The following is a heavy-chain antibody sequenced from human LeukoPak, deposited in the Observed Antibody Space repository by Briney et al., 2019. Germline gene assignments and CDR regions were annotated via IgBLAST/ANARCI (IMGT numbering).Heavy chain of an antibody. CDR2: IKQDGSEK. V-gene: IGHV3-7*01. D-gene: IGHD6-13*01. Sequence: PGGSLRLSCAASGFTFSSYWMSWVRQAPGKGLEWVANIKQDGSEKYYVDSVKGRFTISRDNAKNSLYLQMNSLRAEDTAVYYCARDRNPNNGQPIIAAAGTGGWVYWGQGTLVTVSS. CDR1: GFTFSSYW. CDR3: ARDRNPNNGQPIIAAAGTGGWVY. J-gene: IGHJ4*02.